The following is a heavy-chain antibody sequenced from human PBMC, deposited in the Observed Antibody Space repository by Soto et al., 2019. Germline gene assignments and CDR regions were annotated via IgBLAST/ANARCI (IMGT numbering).Heavy chain of an antibody. Sequence: SETLSLTCSVSGASVSSDTYYWSWIRQTPGEGLEWIGFIYYEGSTNYNPSLKSRVTFSVDTSKNYFSLTLTSVTAADTAVYYCARSRSGYDFGSRNYFDYWGQGSLVTVSS. J-gene: IGHJ4*02. D-gene: IGHD5-12*01. CDR1: GASVSSDTYY. CDR2: IYYEGST. V-gene: IGHV4-61*03. CDR3: ARSRSGYDFGSRNYFDY.